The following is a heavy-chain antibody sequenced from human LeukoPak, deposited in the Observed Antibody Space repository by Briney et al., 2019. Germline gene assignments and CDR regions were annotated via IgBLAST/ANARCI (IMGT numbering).Heavy chain of an antibody. CDR2: IYSGGST. Sequence: GGSLRLSCAASGFTVSSNYMSWVRQAPGKGLEWVSVIYSGGSTYYADSVKGRFTISRDNAKNSLYLQMNSLRAEDTAVYYCVMDTFSSSAGVDYWGQGTLVTVSS. V-gene: IGHV3-53*01. CDR3: VMDTFSSSAGVDY. J-gene: IGHJ4*02. CDR1: GFTVSSNY. D-gene: IGHD6-13*01.